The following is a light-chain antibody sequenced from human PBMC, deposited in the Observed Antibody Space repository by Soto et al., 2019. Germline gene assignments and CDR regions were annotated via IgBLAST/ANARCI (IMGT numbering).Light chain of an antibody. Sequence: DIQMTQSPSTQSASVEDRVTITCRDSQNIIRWVVWYQQRPGKASDLLIYAASTVESRVTSRFSGRGSGTEFNLTISKLQPEDFVPYYYQQYNSYATFGQGTKVDIK. CDR2: AAS. CDR3: QQYNSYAT. CDR1: QNIIRW. J-gene: IGKJ1*01. V-gene: IGKV1-5*03.